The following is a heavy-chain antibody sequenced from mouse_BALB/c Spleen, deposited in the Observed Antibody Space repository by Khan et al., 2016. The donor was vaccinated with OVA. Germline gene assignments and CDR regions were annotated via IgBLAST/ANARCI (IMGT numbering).Heavy chain of an antibody. CDR2: ISSGDTYT. V-gene: IGHV5-9-3*01. Sequence: EVQLVESGGGLVKPGGSLKLSCAASGFTFSSYAMSWVRQTPEKRLEWVATISSGDTYTYYPDSVKGRFTISRDTAKNTLYLQMSSLRSEDTAMYYCARPPITTVVATSYWVFDVWCAGTTVTVAT. CDR1: GFTFSSYA. D-gene: IGHD1-1*01. CDR3: ARPPITTVVATSYWVFDV. J-gene: IGHJ1*01.